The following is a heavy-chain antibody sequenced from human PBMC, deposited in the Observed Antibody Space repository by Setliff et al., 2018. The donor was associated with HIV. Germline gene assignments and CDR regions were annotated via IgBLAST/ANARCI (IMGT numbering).Heavy chain of an antibody. CDR1: GGSFSGYY. J-gene: IGHJ6*03. CDR2: INHSGST. Sequence: SETLSLTCAVYGGSFSGYYWSWIRQPPGQGLEWIGEINHSGSTNYNPSLKSRVTISVDTSKNQFSLELSSVTAADTAVYYCAREPAAIQGAYYYYYMDVWGKGTTVTGSS. CDR3: AREPAAIQGAYYYYYMDV. V-gene: IGHV4-34*01. D-gene: IGHD2-2*02.